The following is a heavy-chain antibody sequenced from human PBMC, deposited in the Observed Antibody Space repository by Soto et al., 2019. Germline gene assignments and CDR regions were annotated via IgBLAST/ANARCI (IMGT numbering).Heavy chain of an antibody. CDR3: AGRLMREVTPFDY. CDR2: IYFSGST. Sequence: SETLSLTCTVSGGSVTTYYWSWIRQPPGKGLEWIGYIYFSGSTNYNPSLKSRVTMSLDTSKHEFSLKLNSVTAADTAVYYCAGRLMREVTPFDYRGQGTLVTVSS. V-gene: IGHV4-59*02. J-gene: IGHJ4*02. D-gene: IGHD5-18*01. CDR1: GGSVTTYY.